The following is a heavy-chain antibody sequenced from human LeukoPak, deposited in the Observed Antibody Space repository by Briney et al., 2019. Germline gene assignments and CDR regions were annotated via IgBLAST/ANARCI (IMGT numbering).Heavy chain of an antibody. Sequence: PSENLSLTCTVSGGSMSSYFWSWIRQPPGKGLEWIGYIYYSGSANYNPSLKSRVTISIDTSKNQFSLKLSSVTAADTAVYYCARGKLLRFFTSPTFDYWGQGTLVTVSS. D-gene: IGHD3-3*01. V-gene: IGHV4-59*01. CDR1: GGSMSSYF. J-gene: IGHJ4*02. CDR3: ARGKLLRFFTSPTFDY. CDR2: IYYSGSA.